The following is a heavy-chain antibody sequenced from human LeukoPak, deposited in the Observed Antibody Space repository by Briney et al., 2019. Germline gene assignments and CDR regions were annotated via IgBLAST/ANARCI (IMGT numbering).Heavy chain of an antibody. D-gene: IGHD2-15*01. CDR3: ARDHNSGGSYANFDY. CDR2: ISAYNGNT. J-gene: IGHJ4*02. V-gene: IGHV1-18*01. CDR1: GYTFTSYG. Sequence: ASVKVSCKASGYTFTSYGISWVRQAPGQGLEWMGWISAYNGNTNYAQKLQGRVTMTTDTSTSTAYMELRSLRSDDTAVYYCARDHNSGGSYANFDYWGQGTLVTVSS.